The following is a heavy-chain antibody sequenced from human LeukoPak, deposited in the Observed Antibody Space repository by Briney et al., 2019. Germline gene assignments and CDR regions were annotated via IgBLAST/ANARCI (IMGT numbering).Heavy chain of an antibody. Sequence: GGSLKLSCAASGFTFSGAGMHWVRQASGKGLEWVGRIRSKANSYATAYAASVKGRFTISRDDSKDTAYLQMNSLKTEDTAVYYCTNYDSSGPAFQHWGQGTLVTVSS. V-gene: IGHV3-73*01. CDR2: IRSKANSYAT. D-gene: IGHD3-22*01. CDR3: TNYDSSGPAFQH. CDR1: GFTFSGAG. J-gene: IGHJ1*01.